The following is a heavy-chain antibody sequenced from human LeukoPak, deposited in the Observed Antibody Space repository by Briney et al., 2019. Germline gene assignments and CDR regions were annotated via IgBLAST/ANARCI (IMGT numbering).Heavy chain of an antibody. CDR3: ARDRGENIEAAIDS. Sequence: PSETLSLTCTVSGVSISRSSYYWGWIRQPPGKGLEWIGSMYYSGSTYYNPSLKSRVTILGDTSKNQFSLKLSSVTAADTAIYYCARDRGENIEAAIDSWGQGTLVTVSS. D-gene: IGHD5-12*01. V-gene: IGHV4-39*07. CDR1: GVSISRSSYY. J-gene: IGHJ4*02. CDR2: MYYSGST.